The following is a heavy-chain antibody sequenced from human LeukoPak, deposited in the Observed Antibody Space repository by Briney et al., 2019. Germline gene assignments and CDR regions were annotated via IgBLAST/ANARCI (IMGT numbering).Heavy chain of an antibody. J-gene: IGHJ4*02. CDR1: GFIFSKFW. V-gene: IGHV3-7*04. CDR3: AGGDVFSGDY. D-gene: IGHD2/OR15-2a*01. CDR2: IHPEGNEK. Sequence: PGGSLRLSCVASGFIFSKFWMSWVRQAPGKGLEWVANIHPEGNEKYHVDSVKGRFTISRDNTKNLLHLEMDSLRVEDTAVYYCAGGDVFSGDYWGKGTRVTVSS.